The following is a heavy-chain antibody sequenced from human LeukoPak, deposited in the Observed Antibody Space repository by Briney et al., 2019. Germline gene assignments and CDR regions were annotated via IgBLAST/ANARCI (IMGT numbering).Heavy chain of an antibody. CDR2: ISYDGSNK. CDR1: GFTFSSYA. Sequence: GGSLRLSCAASGFTFSSYAMHWVRQAPGKGLEWVAVISYDGSNKYYADSVKGRFTISRDNSKNTLYLQMNSLRAEDTAVYYCARAPTFMITLYWGQGTLVTVSS. CDR3: ARAPTFMITLY. D-gene: IGHD3-16*01. J-gene: IGHJ4*02. V-gene: IGHV3-30-3*01.